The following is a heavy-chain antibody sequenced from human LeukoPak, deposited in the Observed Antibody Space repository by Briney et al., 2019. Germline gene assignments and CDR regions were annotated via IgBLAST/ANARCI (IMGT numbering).Heavy chain of an antibody. Sequence: GGSLRLSCSASGFTFSTYTMNWVRQAPXXXLEWVSSISSLXXFKYYADSVKGRFTISRDNAKKSLYLQMSSLRAEDTAVYYCARGAVVPAALEGPYYYYGMDVWGQGTTVTVSS. CDR3: ARGAVVPAALEGPYYYYGMDV. J-gene: IGHJ6*02. D-gene: IGHD2-2*01. CDR1: GFTFSTYT. CDR2: ISSLXXFK. V-gene: IGHV3-21*01.